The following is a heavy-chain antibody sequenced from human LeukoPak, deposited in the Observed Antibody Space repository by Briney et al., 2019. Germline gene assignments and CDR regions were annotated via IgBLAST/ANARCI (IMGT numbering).Heavy chain of an antibody. CDR3: ARGSGYNYGNFDY. V-gene: IGHV3-33*01. J-gene: IGHJ4*02. CDR1: VFTFSTYC. CDR2: IWHDGNNK. Sequence: GGSLRLSCAASVFTFSTYCMHWVRQAPCKGLEWVAAIWHDGNNKYYADSVKGRFSISRDNSKNTLDLQMNSLRAEDTAVYYCARGSGYNYGNFDYWGQGTLVTVSS. D-gene: IGHD5-18*01.